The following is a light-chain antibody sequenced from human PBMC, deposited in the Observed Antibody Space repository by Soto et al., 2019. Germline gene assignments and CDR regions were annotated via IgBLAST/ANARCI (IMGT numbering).Light chain of an antibody. Sequence: EIEMTQSPSSLSSSVEDRVTLSCRASQSVSEHLDWYQQKPGQAPRLLIFAASIRPTGIPARFSGSGSGPEFTLTISLLQSDDFTVYYCQRYKNGWTFGQGTKVDNK. J-gene: IGKJ1*01. CDR1: QSVSEH. CDR3: QRYKNGWT. CDR2: AAS. V-gene: IGKV3D-15*03.